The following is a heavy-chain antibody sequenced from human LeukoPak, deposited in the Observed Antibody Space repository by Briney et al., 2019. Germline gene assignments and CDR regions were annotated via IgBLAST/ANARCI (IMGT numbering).Heavy chain of an antibody. CDR3: ARGDYSNYDREDY. CDR2: INPNSGGT. Sequence: GASVKVSCKASGYTFTDYYMHWVGQAPGQGLEGMGRINPNSGGTNYAQKFQGRVTMTRDTSISTAYMELSRLRSDDTAVYYCARGDYSNYDREDYWGQGTLVTVSS. J-gene: IGHJ4*02. D-gene: IGHD4-11*01. CDR1: GYTFTDYY. V-gene: IGHV1-2*06.